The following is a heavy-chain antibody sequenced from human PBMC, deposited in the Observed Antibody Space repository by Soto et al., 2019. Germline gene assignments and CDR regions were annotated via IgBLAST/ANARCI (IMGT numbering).Heavy chain of an antibody. CDR1: GYSFTSYW. V-gene: IGHV5-51*01. J-gene: IGHJ6*02. CDR3: ARQKVSSSWYGNYYYYGMDV. Sequence: LGESLKISCKGSGYSFTSYWIGWVRQMPGKGLEWMGIIYPGDSDTRYSPSFQGQVTISADKSISTAYLQWSSLKASDTAMYYCARQKVSSSWYGNYYYYGMDVWGQGTTVTVSS. CDR2: IYPGDSDT. D-gene: IGHD6-13*01.